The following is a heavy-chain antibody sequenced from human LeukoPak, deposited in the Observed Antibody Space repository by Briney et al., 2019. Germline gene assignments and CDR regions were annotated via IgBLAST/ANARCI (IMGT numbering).Heavy chain of an antibody. Sequence: ASQTLSLTCTVSGGSISSGSYFWSWIRQPAGKGLEWIGRIYTAGSTNYNPSLKSRVTISLDTSKNQFSLNLSSVTAADTAAYYCARRVTTYWYFDLWGRGTLVTVSS. D-gene: IGHD4-17*01. J-gene: IGHJ2*01. V-gene: IGHV4-61*02. CDR3: ARRVTTYWYFDL. CDR2: IYTAGST. CDR1: GGSISSGSYF.